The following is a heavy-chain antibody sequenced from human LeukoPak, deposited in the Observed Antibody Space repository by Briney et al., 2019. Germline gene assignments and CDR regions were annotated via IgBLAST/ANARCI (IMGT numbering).Heavy chain of an antibody. CDR1: GGTFSSYA. Sequence: SVKVSCKASGGTFSSYAISWVRQAPGQGLEWMGGIIPIFGTANYAQKFQGRVTMTEDTSTDTAYMELSSLRSEDTAVYYCATYWWELPHLDAFDIWGQGTMVTVSS. CDR2: IIPIFGTA. D-gene: IGHD1-26*01. V-gene: IGHV1-69*06. J-gene: IGHJ3*02. CDR3: ATYWWELPHLDAFDI.